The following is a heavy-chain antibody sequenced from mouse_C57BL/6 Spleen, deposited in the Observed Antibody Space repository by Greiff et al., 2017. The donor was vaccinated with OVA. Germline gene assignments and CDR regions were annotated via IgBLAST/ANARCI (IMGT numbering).Heavy chain of an antibody. CDR3: AREDYYGSGGFAY. D-gene: IGHD1-1*01. Sequence: EVKVVESEGGLVQPGSSMKLSCTASGFTFSDYYMAWVRQVPEKGLEWVANINYDGSSTYYLDSLKSRFIISRDNAKNILYLQMSSLKSEDTATYYCAREDYYGSGGFAYWGQGTLVTVSA. V-gene: IGHV5-16*01. J-gene: IGHJ3*01. CDR1: GFTFSDYY. CDR2: INYDGSST.